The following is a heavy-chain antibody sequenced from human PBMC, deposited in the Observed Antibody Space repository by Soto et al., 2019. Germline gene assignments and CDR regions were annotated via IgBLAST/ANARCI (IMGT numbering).Heavy chain of an antibody. CDR3: AIHYYDSSGYLDY. V-gene: IGHV1-69*13. D-gene: IGHD3-22*01. CDR2: IIPIFGTA. Sequence: SVKVSCKASGGTFSSYAISWVRQAPGQGLEWMGGIIPIFGTANYAQKFQGRVTITADESTSTAYMELSSLRSEDTAVYYCAIHYYDSSGYLDYWGQGILVSVSS. CDR1: GGTFSSYA. J-gene: IGHJ4*02.